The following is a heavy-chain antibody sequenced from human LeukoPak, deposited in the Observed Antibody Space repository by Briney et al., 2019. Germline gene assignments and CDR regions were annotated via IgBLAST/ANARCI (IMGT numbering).Heavy chain of an antibody. D-gene: IGHD3-9*01. CDR1: GGSVSSGSDY. CDR2: IYYSGST. Sequence: SDTLSLTCTVSGGSVSSGSDYWSWIRQLPWKRLKWIGNIYYSGSTNYNPSLKSRVTISVDTSKNQFSLKLSSVFVFKQKTAYEILTGQGWFDPWGQGTLVTVSS. V-gene: IGHV4-61*01. CDR3: ILTGQGWFDP. J-gene: IGHJ5*02.